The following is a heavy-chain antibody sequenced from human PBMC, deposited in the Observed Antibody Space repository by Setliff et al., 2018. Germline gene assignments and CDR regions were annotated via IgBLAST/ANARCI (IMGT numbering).Heavy chain of an antibody. D-gene: IGHD3-22*01. V-gene: IGHV1-18*01. J-gene: IGHJ3*02. Sequence: ASVKVSCKASGYTFTSYGIGWVRQAPGQGLEWMGWISAYNGNTNYAQKLQGRVTMTTDTSTSTAYMELRSLRSDDTAVYYCARGYYYDSSGPAAFDIWGQGTMVTVSS. CDR2: ISAYNGNT. CDR1: GYTFTSYG. CDR3: ARGYYYDSSGPAAFDI.